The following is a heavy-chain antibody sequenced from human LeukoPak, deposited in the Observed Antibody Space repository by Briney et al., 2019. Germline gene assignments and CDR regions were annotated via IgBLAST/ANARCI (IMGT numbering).Heavy chain of an antibody. CDR3: ARELTYYYDSSGYKYYYYYYMDV. CDR1: GYTFTSYG. CDR2: ISAYNGNT. D-gene: IGHD3-22*01. V-gene: IGHV1-18*01. Sequence: ASVKVSCKASGYTFTSYGISWVRQAPGQGLEWMGWISAYNGNTNYAQKLQGRVTMTTDTYTSTAYMELRSLRSDDTAVYYCARELTYYYDSSGYKYYYYYYMDVWGKGTTVTVSS. J-gene: IGHJ6*03.